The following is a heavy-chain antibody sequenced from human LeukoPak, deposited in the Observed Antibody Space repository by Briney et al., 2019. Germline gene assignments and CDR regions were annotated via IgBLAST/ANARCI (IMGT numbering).Heavy chain of an antibody. J-gene: IGHJ4*02. CDR2: ISSSGSTI. D-gene: IGHD2-21*01. V-gene: IGHV3-48*03. CDR3: ARVHTCRRDDY. Sequence: PGGSLRLSCAASGFTFSSYEMNWVRQAPGKGLEWVSYISSSGSTIYYADSVKGRFTISRDNAKNSLYLQMNSLRAENTAVYYCARVHTCRRDDYWGQGTLVTASS. CDR1: GFTFSSYE.